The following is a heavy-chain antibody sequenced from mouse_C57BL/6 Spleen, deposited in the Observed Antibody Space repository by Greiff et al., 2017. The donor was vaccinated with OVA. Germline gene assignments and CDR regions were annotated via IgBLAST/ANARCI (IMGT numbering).Heavy chain of an antibody. CDR2: ISDGGSYT. CDR1: GFTFSSYA. Sequence: EVKLMESGGGLVKPGGSLKLSCAASGFTFSSYAMSWVRQTPEKRLEWVATISDGGSYTYYPDNVKGRFTISRDNAKNNLYLQMSHLKSEDTAMYYCARDGAYYDYDRYYFDYWGQGTTLTVSS. J-gene: IGHJ2*01. V-gene: IGHV5-4*01. D-gene: IGHD2-4*01. CDR3: ARDGAYYDYDRYYFDY.